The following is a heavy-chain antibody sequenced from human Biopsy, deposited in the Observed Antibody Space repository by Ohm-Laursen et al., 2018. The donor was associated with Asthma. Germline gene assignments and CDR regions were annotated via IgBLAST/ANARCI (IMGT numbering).Heavy chain of an antibody. D-gene: IGHD2-8*01. J-gene: IGHJ4*02. CDR2: ISGSGGST. CDR1: GFSFSNFA. Sequence: SLRLSCTASGFSFSNFAIHWVRQAPGKGLEWVSAISGSGGSTYYADSVKGRFTISRDNSKNTLYLQMNSLRAEDTAVYYCAKVHRVYAMVGYFDYWGQGTLVTVSS. V-gene: IGHV3-23*01. CDR3: AKVHRVYAMVGYFDY.